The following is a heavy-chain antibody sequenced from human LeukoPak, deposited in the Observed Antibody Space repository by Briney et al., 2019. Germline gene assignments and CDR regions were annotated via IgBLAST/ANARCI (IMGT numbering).Heavy chain of an antibody. J-gene: IGHJ4*02. Sequence: PSETLSLTCTVSGGSISSYYWSWIRQPPGKGLEWIGSVYYSGSTYYNPSLKSRATISVDTSKNQFSLKLSSVTAADTAVYYCARVISSSSGFDFWGQGTLVTVSS. CDR1: GGSISSYY. CDR2: VYYSGST. CDR3: ARVISSSSGFDF. V-gene: IGHV4-59*01. D-gene: IGHD6-6*01.